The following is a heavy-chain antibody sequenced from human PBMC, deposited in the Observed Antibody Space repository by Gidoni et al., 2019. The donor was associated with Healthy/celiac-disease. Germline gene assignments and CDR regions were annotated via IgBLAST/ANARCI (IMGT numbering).Heavy chain of an antibody. V-gene: IGHV3-30*01. D-gene: IGHD6-13*01. CDR3: ARVVDSSSWYNDYYYGMDV. Sequence: FTISRDNSKNTLYLQMNSLRAEDTAVYYCARVVDSSSWYNDYYYGMDVWGQGTTVTVSS. J-gene: IGHJ6*02.